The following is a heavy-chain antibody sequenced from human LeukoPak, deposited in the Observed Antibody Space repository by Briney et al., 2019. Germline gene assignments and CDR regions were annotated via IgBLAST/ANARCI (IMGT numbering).Heavy chain of an antibody. V-gene: IGHV3-30*18. Sequence: PGGSLRLSCAASGFTFSSYGMQWVRQAPGKGLEWVAVISYDGSNKYYADSVKGRFTISRDNSKNTLYLQMNGLRAEDTAVYYCAKDRYCSGGSCCLDYWGQGTLVTVSS. CDR2: ISYDGSNK. CDR1: GFTFSSYG. CDR3: AKDRYCSGGSCCLDY. D-gene: IGHD2-15*01. J-gene: IGHJ4*02.